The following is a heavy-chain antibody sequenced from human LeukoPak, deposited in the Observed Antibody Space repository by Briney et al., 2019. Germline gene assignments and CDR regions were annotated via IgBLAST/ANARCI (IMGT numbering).Heavy chain of an antibody. CDR3: ARDVLR. Sequence: SQTLSLTCTVSGDSITSGGYYWSWIRQRPGKGLEWIGYIYKTGSTYYNPSLKSRVTMSAGTSRNQFSLKVNSVTAADTAVYYCARDVLRWGQGTLVTVSS. V-gene: IGHV4-31*03. CDR2: IYKTGST. CDR1: GDSITSGGYY. J-gene: IGHJ4*02.